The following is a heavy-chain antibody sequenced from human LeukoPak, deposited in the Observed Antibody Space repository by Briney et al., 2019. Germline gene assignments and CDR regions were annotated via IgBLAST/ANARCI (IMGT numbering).Heavy chain of an antibody. CDR1: GGSFSGYY. CDR2: INHSGST. V-gene: IGHV4-34*01. Sequence: SETLSLTCAVYGGSFSGYYWSWIRQPPGKGLEWIGEINHSGSTNYNPSLKSRVTISVDTSKNQFSLKLSSVTAADTAVYYCARHFRARRWLVTTPNENYFDYWGPGTLVTVSS. CDR3: ARHFRARRWLVTTPNENYFDY. J-gene: IGHJ4*02. D-gene: IGHD6-19*01.